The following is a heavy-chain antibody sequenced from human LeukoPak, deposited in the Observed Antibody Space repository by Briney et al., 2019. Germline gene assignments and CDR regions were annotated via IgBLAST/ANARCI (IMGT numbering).Heavy chain of an antibody. Sequence: PSETLSLTCTVSGGSISSYYWSWIRQPPGKGLEWIGYIYYSGSTNYNPSLKSRVTISVDTSKNQFSLKLSSVTAADTAVYYCAREDALGSRSFDYWGQGTLVTVSS. V-gene: IGHV4-59*12. CDR2: IYYSGST. CDR3: AREDALGSRSFDY. D-gene: IGHD1-26*01. CDR1: GGSISSYY. J-gene: IGHJ4*02.